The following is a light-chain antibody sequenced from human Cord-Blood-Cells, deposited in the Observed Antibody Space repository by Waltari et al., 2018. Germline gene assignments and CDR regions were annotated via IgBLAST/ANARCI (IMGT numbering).Light chain of an antibody. CDR1: SSDVGSYNL. CDR3: CSYAGSSTWV. Sequence: QSALTQPASVSASPGQSITISCTGTSSDVGSYNLVSWYQQHPGKAPKLMIYEGSKRPSGVSNRFSGSKSGNTASLTISGLQAEDEADYYYCSYAGSSTWVFGGGTKLTVL. J-gene: IGLJ3*02. V-gene: IGLV2-23*01. CDR2: EGS.